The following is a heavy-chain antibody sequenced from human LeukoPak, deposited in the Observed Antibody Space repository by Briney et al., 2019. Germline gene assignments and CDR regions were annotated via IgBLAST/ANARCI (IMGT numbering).Heavy chain of an antibody. D-gene: IGHD1-26*01. CDR1: GFTLNNYD. CDR3: ASLTLGALRTIPYTFDL. CDR2: ISPTGSTI. J-gene: IGHJ3*01. V-gene: IGHV3-48*03. Sequence: GGSLRLSCAASGFTLNNYDMNWIRQAPGGAPEWVSYISPTGSTIYYADSVKGRFSISRSSVKNSLYLQMTNLRPEDTAMYYCASLTLGALRTIPYTFDLWGQGTMVTV.